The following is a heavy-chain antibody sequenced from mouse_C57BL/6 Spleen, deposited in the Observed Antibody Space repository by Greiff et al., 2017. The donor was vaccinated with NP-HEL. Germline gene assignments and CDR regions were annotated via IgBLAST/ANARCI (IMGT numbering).Heavy chain of an antibody. J-gene: IGHJ3*01. Sequence: QVQLKQPGAELVMPGASVKLSCTASGYTFTSYWMHWVKQRPGQGLEWIGEIDPSDSYTNYNQKFKGKSTLTVDKSSSTAYMQLSSLTSEDSAVYYCARGGYDDGYPWFAYWGQGTLVTVSA. CDR3: ARGGYDDGYPWFAY. D-gene: IGHD2-3*01. V-gene: IGHV1-69*01. CDR1: GYTFTSYW. CDR2: IDPSDSYT.